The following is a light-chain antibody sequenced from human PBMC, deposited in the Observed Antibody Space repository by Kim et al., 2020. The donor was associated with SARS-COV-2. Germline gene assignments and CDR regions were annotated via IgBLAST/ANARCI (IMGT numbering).Light chain of an antibody. V-gene: IGLV3-1*01. Sequence: VYPGQTASITCSGDKLGDKYACWYQQKPGQSPVLVIYQHNKRPSGIPERFSGSNSGNTATLTISGTQAMDEADYYCQAWDSSTVVFGIGTQLTVL. CDR1: KLGDKY. CDR2: QHN. J-gene: IGLJ2*01. CDR3: QAWDSSTVV.